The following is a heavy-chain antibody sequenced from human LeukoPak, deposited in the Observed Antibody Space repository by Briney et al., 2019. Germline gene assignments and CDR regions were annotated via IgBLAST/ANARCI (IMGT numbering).Heavy chain of an antibody. CDR3: ASGRRNSYGDYGDY. Sequence: PSETLSLTCAVYGGSFSGYYWSWIRQPPGKGLEWIGEINHSGSTNYNPSLKSRVTISVDTSKNQFSLKLSSVTAADTAVYYCASGRRNSYGDYGDYWGQGTLVTVSS. CDR2: INHSGST. D-gene: IGHD4-17*01. J-gene: IGHJ4*02. V-gene: IGHV4-34*01. CDR1: GGSFSGYY.